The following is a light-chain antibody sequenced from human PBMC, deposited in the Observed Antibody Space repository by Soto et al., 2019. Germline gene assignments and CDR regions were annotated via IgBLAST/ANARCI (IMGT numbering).Light chain of an antibody. Sequence: QSVLTQPPSVSGAPGQRVTISCTGSSSNIGAGYDVHWYQQLPGTAPKVLIYGNNNRPSGVPDRFSGSKSGTSASLAITGLQAEDEADYYCQSYDSSLSVYVFGTGTKVTVL. CDR3: QSYDSSLSVYV. V-gene: IGLV1-40*01. CDR2: GNN. J-gene: IGLJ1*01. CDR1: SSNIGAGYD.